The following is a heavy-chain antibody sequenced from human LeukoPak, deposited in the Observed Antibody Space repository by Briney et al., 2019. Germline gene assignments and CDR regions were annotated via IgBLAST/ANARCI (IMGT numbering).Heavy chain of an antibody. J-gene: IGHJ4*02. CDR1: GFTFSSYS. Sequence: PGGSLRLSCAASGFTFSSYSMNWVRQAPGKGLEWVSSISSSSSYIYYVDSVKGRFTISRDNAKNSLYLQMNSLRAEDTAVYYCARGGLGVYYYDSGGYDFDYWGQGTLVTVSS. D-gene: IGHD3-22*01. CDR3: ARGGLGVYYYDSGGYDFDY. V-gene: IGHV3-21*01. CDR2: ISSSSSYI.